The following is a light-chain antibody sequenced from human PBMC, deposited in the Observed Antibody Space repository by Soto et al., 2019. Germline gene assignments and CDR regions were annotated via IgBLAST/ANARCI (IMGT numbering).Light chain of an antibody. CDR1: QIVSSN. Sequence: DIVMAQSPATLSVSPGERATLSCRASQIVSSNLAWYQQKPGQAPRLLIYGASTRATGIPARFSGSGSGTDVTLSISSRQSEDFAVYYCQQYENWPSITFGLGTRLEIK. CDR3: QQYENWPSIT. V-gene: IGKV3-15*01. CDR2: GAS. J-gene: IGKJ5*01.